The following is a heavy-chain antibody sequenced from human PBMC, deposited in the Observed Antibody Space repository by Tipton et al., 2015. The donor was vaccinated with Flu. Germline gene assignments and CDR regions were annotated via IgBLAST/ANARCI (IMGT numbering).Heavy chain of an antibody. J-gene: IGHJ4*02. CDR1: GFTFSSYW. Sequence: GSLRLSCAASGFTFSSYWMSWVRQAPGKGLEWVANIKQDGSEKYYVDSVKGRFTISRDNAKNSLYLQMNSLRAEDTAVYYCARGRITMIVVVHYFDYWGQGTLVTVSS. CDR3: ARGRITMIVVVHYFDY. CDR2: IKQDGSEK. V-gene: IGHV3-7*01. D-gene: IGHD3-22*01.